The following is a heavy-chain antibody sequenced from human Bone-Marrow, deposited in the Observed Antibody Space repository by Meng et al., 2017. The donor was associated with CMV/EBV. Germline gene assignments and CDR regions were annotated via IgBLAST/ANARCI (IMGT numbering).Heavy chain of an antibody. CDR1: GFTFSSYS. D-gene: IGHD3-3*01. CDR3: ARVDRITIFGVVIGTIDH. Sequence: GGSLRLSCAASGFTFSSYSMNWVRQAPGKGLEWVSSISSSSSYIYYADSVKGRFTISRDNAKNSLYLQMNSLRAEDTAVYYCARVDRITIFGVVIGTIDHWGQGTLVTVSS. J-gene: IGHJ4*02. V-gene: IGHV3-21*01. CDR2: ISSSSSYI.